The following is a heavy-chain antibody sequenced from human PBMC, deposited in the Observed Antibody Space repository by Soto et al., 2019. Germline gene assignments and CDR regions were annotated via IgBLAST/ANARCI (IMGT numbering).Heavy chain of an antibody. CDR2: IKEEGSEK. CDR1: GFILRNYW. CDR3: ARYRSLDP. Sequence: EVQLVESGGGLVRPGGSLSLSCADSGFILRNYWLSWVRQAPGMGLQWVASIKEEGSEKYYVDPVKGRFTISRESAKNSLYLQMNSLRAEDTAVYYCARYRSLDPWGQGILVTVSS. D-gene: IGHD3-16*02. J-gene: IGHJ5*02. V-gene: IGHV3-7*03.